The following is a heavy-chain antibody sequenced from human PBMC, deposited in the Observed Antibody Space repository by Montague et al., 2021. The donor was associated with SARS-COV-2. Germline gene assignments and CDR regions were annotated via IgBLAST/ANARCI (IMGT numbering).Heavy chain of an antibody. J-gene: IGHJ6*03. Sequence: TLSLTCTVSGGSINSGSYHWSWIRQPAGKGLEWIGRIYSSGSTNYNPSLKSRVTISVDTSKNQLSLKATSVTAADTAVYFCARDLGTMDVWGKGTKVTVSS. CDR2: IYSSGST. D-gene: IGHD7-27*01. V-gene: IGHV4-61*02. CDR3: ARDLGTMDV. CDR1: GGSINSGSYH.